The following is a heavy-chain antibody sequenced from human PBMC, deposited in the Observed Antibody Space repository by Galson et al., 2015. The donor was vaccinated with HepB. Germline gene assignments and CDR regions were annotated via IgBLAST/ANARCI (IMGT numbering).Heavy chain of an antibody. J-gene: IGHJ6*03. Sequence: LSLTCTVSGDSISSGSYSWSWIRQPAGKGLEWIGRIYASGSTNHNPSLKSRVTMSIDTSKNLFSLKLRSVTAADTAVYYCARVTSRSDSYGLGYFYYSYMDVWSKGTTVTVSS. D-gene: IGHD5-18*01. V-gene: IGHV4-61*02. CDR3: ARVTSRSDSYGLGYFYYSYMDV. CDR2: IYASGST. CDR1: GDSISSGSYS.